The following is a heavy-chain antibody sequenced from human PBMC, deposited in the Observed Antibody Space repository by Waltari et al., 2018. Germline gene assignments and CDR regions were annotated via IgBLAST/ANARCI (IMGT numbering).Heavy chain of an antibody. V-gene: IGHV4-4*02. CDR1: GGSISTATW. D-gene: IGHD2-2*01. CDR3: ATVRQSCSTSSCYFEI. Sequence: QVQLQESGPGLVKPSGTLSLTCAVSGGSISTATWWNWVRQPPGKGPEWIAEIHHSGTSNDNPSLQGRVSLSVDKSKNEFSLCLTSVTAADTAVYYCATVRQSCSTSSCYFEIWGQGTMVTVSS. CDR2: IHHSGTS. J-gene: IGHJ3*02.